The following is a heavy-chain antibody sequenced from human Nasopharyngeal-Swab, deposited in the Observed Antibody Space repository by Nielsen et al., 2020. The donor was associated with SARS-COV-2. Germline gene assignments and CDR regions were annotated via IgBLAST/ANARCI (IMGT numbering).Heavy chain of an antibody. D-gene: IGHD3-16*01. J-gene: IGHJ4*02. V-gene: IGHV3-23*01. CDR1: GFTFSSYA. Sequence: GESMKISCAASGFTFSSYAMSWVRQAPGKGLEWVSAISGSGGSTYYAASVKGRFTISRDNSKNTLYLQMNSLRAEDTAVYYCAKDEGEGGGDYWGQGTLVTVSS. CDR2: ISGSGGST. CDR3: AKDEGEGGGDY.